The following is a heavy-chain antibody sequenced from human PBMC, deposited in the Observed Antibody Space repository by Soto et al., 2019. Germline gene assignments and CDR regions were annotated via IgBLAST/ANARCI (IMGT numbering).Heavy chain of an antibody. CDR3: TTYTGYGMDV. Sequence: PGGSLRLSCAASGFTFSSYAMSWVRQAPGKGLEWVSAISGSGGSTYYADSVKGRFTISRDNSKNTLYLQMNSLRAEDTAVYYCTTYTGYGMDVWGQGTTVTVSS. V-gene: IGHV3-23*01. CDR2: ISGSGGST. CDR1: GFTFSSYA. D-gene: IGHD3-16*01. J-gene: IGHJ6*02.